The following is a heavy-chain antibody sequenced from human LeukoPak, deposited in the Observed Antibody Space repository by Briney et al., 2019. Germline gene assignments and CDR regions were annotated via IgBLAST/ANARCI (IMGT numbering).Heavy chain of an antibody. Sequence: SETLSLTCSVSGDSITSRNWWTWVRQTPEKGLEWIGEIYHTGSTNYNPSVEGRVTISIDKSKNQFSLMLNSVTAADTALYYCARGMWFDTLFSAFDVWGQGTMVSVSS. J-gene: IGHJ3*01. CDR3: ARGMWFDTLFSAFDV. CDR2: IYHTGST. V-gene: IGHV4-4*02. CDR1: GDSITSRNW. D-gene: IGHD3-10*01.